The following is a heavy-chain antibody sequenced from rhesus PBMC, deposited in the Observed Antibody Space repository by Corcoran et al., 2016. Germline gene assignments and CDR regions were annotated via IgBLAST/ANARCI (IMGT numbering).Heavy chain of an antibody. CDR1: GSTFTNYG. Sequence: EVQLVESGGGLVQPGGSLRLSCAASGSTFTNYGIHWVGQDPGKELEWVAVISFDGNKTYYADSVKDRFTISRDNSNNILYLQMNNLKLEDTAVYYCARDIAADGNWYFDLWGPGTPITISS. J-gene: IGHJ2*01. CDR2: ISFDGNKT. D-gene: IGHD6-25*01. CDR3: ARDIAADGNWYFDL. V-gene: IGHV3-54*02.